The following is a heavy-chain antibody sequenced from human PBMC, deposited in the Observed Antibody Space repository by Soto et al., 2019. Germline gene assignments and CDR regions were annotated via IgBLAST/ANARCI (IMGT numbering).Heavy chain of an antibody. CDR1: GPSISSYY. CDR2: IYYSGST. Sequence: ESLSLTCTVSGPSISSYYWSWFRQPPGRGLEWIGYIYYSGSTNYNPSLKSRVTISVDTSKNQFSLKLSSVTAADTAVYYCARRYGYSFDYWGQGTLVTVSS. CDR3: ARRYGYSFDY. V-gene: IGHV4-59*08. D-gene: IGHD1-1*01. J-gene: IGHJ4*02.